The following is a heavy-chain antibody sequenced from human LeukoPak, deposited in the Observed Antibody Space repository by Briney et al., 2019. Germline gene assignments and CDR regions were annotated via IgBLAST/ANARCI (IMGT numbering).Heavy chain of an antibody. CDR1: GGSFSGYC. J-gene: IGHJ4*02. Sequence: SETLSLTCAVYGGSFSGYCWSWIRQPPGKGLEWIGEINHSGSTNYNPSLKSRVTISIDTSKNQFSLKLNSVTAADTAVYYCTRGQDHWGQGTLVTVSS. CDR2: INHSGST. V-gene: IGHV4-34*01. CDR3: TRGQDH.